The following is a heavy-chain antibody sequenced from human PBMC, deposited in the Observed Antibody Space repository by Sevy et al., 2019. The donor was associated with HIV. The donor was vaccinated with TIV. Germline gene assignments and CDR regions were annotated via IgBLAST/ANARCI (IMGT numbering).Heavy chain of an antibody. CDR3: AKLIAAAGNGVDY. Sequence: GGSLRLSCAASGFTFSSYGIHWVRQAPGKGLEWVAVISYDGSNKYYADSVKGRFTISRDNSKNTLYLQMNSLRAEDTAVYYCAKLIAAAGNGVDYWGQGTLVTVSS. D-gene: IGHD6-13*01. V-gene: IGHV3-30*18. CDR1: GFTFSSYG. J-gene: IGHJ4*02. CDR2: ISYDGSNK.